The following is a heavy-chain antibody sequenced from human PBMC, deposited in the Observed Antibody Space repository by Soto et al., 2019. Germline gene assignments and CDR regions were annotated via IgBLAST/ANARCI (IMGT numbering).Heavy chain of an antibody. Sequence: GASVKVSCKASGGTFSSYTISWVRQAPGQGLEWMGRIIPILGIANYAQKFQGRVTITADKSTSTAYMELSSLRSEDTAVYYCAGLNPSFFSSGNYYHYLMYFWGQGSSVPGSS. CDR3: AGLNPSFFSSGNYYHYLMYF. D-gene: IGHD3-3*01. J-gene: IGHJ6*02. CDR1: GGTFSSYT. CDR2: IIPILGIA. V-gene: IGHV1-69*02.